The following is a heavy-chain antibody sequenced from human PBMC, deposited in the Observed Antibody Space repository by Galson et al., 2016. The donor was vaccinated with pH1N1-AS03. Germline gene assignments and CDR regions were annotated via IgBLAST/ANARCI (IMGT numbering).Heavy chain of an antibody. CDR2: TYYRSRWYN. CDR3: VRDFYGDVFGY. V-gene: IGHV6-1*01. Sequence: CAISGDSVSSDSAAWSWIRQSPSRGLEWLGRTYYRSRWYNDYAPSLSSRVSFTADTSKNQFSLHLTSVTPEDSATYFCVRDFYGDVFGYWGQGTLVTVSS. CDR1: GDSVSSDSAA. D-gene: IGHD4-17*01. J-gene: IGHJ4*02.